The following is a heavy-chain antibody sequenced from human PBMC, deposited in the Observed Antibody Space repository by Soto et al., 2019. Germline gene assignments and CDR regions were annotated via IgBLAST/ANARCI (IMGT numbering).Heavy chain of an antibody. CDR2: IYYRGTT. CDR1: GVSTSNHY. D-gene: IGHD2-2*01. V-gene: IGHV4-59*11. Sequence: QVQLQESGPGLVKPSETLSLTCSVSGVSTSNHYWTWIRKPPGQGPEWIGCIYYRGTTNYNASFNSRVTISVDTSKNQFSLKLTSVTTADTAVYYCARGCGSPYHDHEFDYWGQGILVTVSS. J-gene: IGHJ4*02. CDR3: ARGCGSPYHDHEFDY.